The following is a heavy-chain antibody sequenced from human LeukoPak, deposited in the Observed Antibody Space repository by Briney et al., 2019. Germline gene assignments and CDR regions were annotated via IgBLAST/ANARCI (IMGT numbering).Heavy chain of an antibody. CDR2: IYSGGST. D-gene: IGHD2-15*01. J-gene: IGHJ4*02. CDR3: AREYCSGGSCYADY. V-gene: IGHV3-66*01. Sequence: GGSLRLSCAASGFTVSSNYMSWVRQAPGKGLEWVSVIYSGGSTYYADSVKGRFTISRDNSKNTLYLQMNSLRAEDTAVYYCAREYCSGGSCYADYWGQGTLVTVSS. CDR1: GFTVSSNY.